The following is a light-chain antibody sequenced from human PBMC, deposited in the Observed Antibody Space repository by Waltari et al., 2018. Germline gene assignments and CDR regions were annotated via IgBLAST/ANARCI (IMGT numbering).Light chain of an antibody. CDR1: SSDVGSYKF. J-gene: IGLJ2*01. CDR2: GGS. Sequence: QSALTQPASVSGSPGQSITISCTGSSSDVGSYKFVSWYQQTPGKAPQLMIYGGSQRPAGISKRLSGSKSGNTASLTIAGLRAEDEADYYCCSYAGSSPHVIFGGGTKLTVL. CDR3: CSYAGSSPHVI. V-gene: IGLV2-23*01.